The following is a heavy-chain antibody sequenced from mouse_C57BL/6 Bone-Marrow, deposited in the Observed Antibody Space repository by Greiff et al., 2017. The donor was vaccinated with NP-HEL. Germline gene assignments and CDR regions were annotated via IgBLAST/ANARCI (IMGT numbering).Heavy chain of an antibody. J-gene: IGHJ4*01. D-gene: IGHD2-1*01. CDR3: ARCRNVSYAMDY. CDR2: ISYDGST. Sequence: VQLKHSGPGLVKPSQSLSLSCSVSGYSITSCYYWNWIRQFPGNQLEWMGFISYDGSTNYNPSLKTRTSITRDTSKNQLFLNLNSVTTEDTATYYCARCRNVSYAMDYWGQGTSVTVSS. V-gene: IGHV3-6*01. CDR1: GYSITSCYY.